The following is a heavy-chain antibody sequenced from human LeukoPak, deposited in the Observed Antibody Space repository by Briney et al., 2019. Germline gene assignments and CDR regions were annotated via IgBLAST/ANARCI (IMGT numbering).Heavy chain of an antibody. CDR3: AKDARRTSGWYFFDY. CDR1: GFTFSSYW. J-gene: IGHJ4*02. D-gene: IGHD6-19*01. Sequence: GGSLRLSCAASGFTFSSYWMHWVRQAPGKGLVWVSRISSDGSSTSYADSVKGRFTISRDNSRNTLFLQMNSLRAEDTAVYYCAKDARRTSGWYFFDYWGQGTLVTVSS. V-gene: IGHV3-74*01. CDR2: ISSDGSST.